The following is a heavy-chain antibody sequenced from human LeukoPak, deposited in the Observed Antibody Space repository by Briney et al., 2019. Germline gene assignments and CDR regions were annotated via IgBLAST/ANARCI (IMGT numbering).Heavy chain of an antibody. D-gene: IGHD3-22*01. V-gene: IGHV1-69*04. CDR2: IIPILGIA. J-gene: IGHJ3*02. Sequence: ASVKVSCKASGAPLTSYAISWVRQAPGQGLEWMGRIIPILGIANYAQKFQGRVTITADKSRSTVYMELRSLRSDDTAVYYCARAQYYYDSSGYRPPGAFDIWGQGTMVTVSS. CDR3: ARAQYYYDSSGYRPPGAFDI. CDR1: GAPLTSYA.